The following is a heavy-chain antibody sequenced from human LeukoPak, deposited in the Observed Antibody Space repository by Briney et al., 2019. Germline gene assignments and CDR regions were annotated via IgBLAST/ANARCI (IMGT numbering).Heavy chain of an antibody. CDR3: AREYSSSHSTYNWFDP. D-gene: IGHD6-13*01. Sequence: PSETLSLTCTVSGGSISSYYWSWIRQPPGKGLEWIGYIYYSGSTNYNPSLKSRVTISVDTSKNQFSLKLSSVTAAGTAAYYCAREYSSSHSTYNWFDPWGQGTLVTVSS. CDR2: IYYSGST. CDR1: GGSISSYY. V-gene: IGHV4-59*01. J-gene: IGHJ5*02.